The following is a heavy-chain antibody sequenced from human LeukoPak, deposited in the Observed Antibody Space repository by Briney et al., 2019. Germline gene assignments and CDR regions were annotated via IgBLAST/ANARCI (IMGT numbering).Heavy chain of an antibody. V-gene: IGHV3-30*18. CDR1: GFTFSSYG. CDR2: ISYDGSNK. CDR3: AKDSPYCGGDCYSRYYYYGMDV. J-gene: IGHJ6*02. D-gene: IGHD2-21*02. Sequence: PGRSLRLSCAASGFTFSSYGMHWVRQAPGKGLEWVAVISYDGSNKYYADSVKGRFTISRDNSKNTLYLQMNSLRAEDTAVYYCAKDSPYCGGDCYSRYYYYGMDVWGQGTTVTVSS.